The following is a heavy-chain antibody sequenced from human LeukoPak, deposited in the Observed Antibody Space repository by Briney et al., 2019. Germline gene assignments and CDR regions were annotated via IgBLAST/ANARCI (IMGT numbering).Heavy chain of an antibody. CDR1: GYSFTTYW. D-gene: IGHD2-21*02. V-gene: IGHV5-51*01. CDR3: TRGMTLIDY. Sequence: GESLKISCKASGYSFTTYWIGWVRQMPGKGLEWMGIIYPGDSDTRYSPSFQGQVAISADKSITTAYLQWSSLKASDTAMYYCTRGMTLIDYWGQGTLLTVSS. J-gene: IGHJ4*02. CDR2: IYPGDSDT.